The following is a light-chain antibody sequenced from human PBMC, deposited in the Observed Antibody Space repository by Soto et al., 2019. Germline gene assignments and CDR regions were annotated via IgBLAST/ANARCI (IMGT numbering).Light chain of an antibody. CDR3: QQSYRLPLT. V-gene: IGKV1-39*01. Sequence: DIQMTQSPSSLSASVGDRVTITCRASQSISSYLNWYEQKPGKGPNLLIYAASTLQSGVPSRFRGSGSGTEFTLTIDSLQPEDFATYFCQQSYRLPLTFGGGTKVDI. CDR2: AAS. CDR1: QSISSY. J-gene: IGKJ4*01.